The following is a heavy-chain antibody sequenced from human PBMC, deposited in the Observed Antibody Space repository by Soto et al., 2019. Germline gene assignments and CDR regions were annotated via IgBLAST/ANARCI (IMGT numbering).Heavy chain of an antibody. Sequence: PSETLSVTCTVSGGSISSYYWSWIRQPPGKGLEWIGYIYYSGSTNYNPSLKSRVTISVDTSKNQFSLKLSSVTAADTAVYYCARVIVGYDDSSGAIDYWGQGTLVTVSS. J-gene: IGHJ4*02. V-gene: IGHV4-59*01. CDR1: GGSISSYY. CDR3: ARVIVGYDDSSGAIDY. D-gene: IGHD3-22*01. CDR2: IYYSGST.